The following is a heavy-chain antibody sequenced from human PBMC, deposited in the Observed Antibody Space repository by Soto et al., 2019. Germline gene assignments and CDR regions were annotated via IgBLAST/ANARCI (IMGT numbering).Heavy chain of an antibody. CDR2: ISYDGNNK. CDR1: GFIFSDFG. J-gene: IGHJ3*01. Sequence: QVNLVESGGGVVQPGRSLRLSCAASGFIFSDFGMHWVRQAPGKGLEWVAVISYDGNNKYYAQSVKGRFTISRDNSKNTLFLNMDSLRPEDTAVYHCVKGDLDTAVVTSPDALDFWGPGTMVTVS. V-gene: IGHV3-30*18. CDR3: VKGDLDTAVVTSPDALDF. D-gene: IGHD5-18*01.